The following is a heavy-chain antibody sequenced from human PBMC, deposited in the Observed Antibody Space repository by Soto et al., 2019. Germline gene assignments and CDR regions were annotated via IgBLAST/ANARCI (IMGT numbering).Heavy chain of an antibody. D-gene: IGHD2-2*01. CDR2: IRSKANTYAT. Sequence: GGSLRLSCAASGLPFSGSPIHWVRQASGKGLEWVGRIRSKANTYATAYATSVKGRFTISRDDSKNTTYLQMNSLKTEDTAVYFCTRPGFGDFVDPYDYGIDVWGQGTTVTVS. V-gene: IGHV3-73*01. J-gene: IGHJ6*02. CDR1: GLPFSGSP. CDR3: TRPGFGDFVDPYDYGIDV.